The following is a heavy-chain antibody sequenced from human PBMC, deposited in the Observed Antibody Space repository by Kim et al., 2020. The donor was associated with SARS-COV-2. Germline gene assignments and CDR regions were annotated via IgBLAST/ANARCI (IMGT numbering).Heavy chain of an antibody. V-gene: IGHV4-59*03. CDR2: YYQGGP. CDR3: FRGTGWYRGTD. J-gene: IGHJ4*02. Sequence: SETLSLTCTVSGGSISGYYGTWVRQPPGKGLEWIGYYQGGPYYNPSLSSRVTISVDTSKNQFSLRLSSVTAADTAVYYCFRGTGWYRGTDWGQGTLVTVSS. CDR1: GGSISGYY. D-gene: IGHD3-9*01.